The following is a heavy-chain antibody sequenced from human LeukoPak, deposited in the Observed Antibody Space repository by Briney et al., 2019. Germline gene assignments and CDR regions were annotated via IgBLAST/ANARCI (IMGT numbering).Heavy chain of an antibody. Sequence: GGSLRLSCAPSGFTFSTYAMNWVRQAPGKGLEWVAVIVGHGGGIHYADPVKGRFTISRDNSQNTMYLQMNDLRAEDTATYYCAKDRTPDGYYSIDFWGQGTLVTVSS. CDR1: GFTFSTYA. J-gene: IGHJ4*02. D-gene: IGHD2-21*01. CDR3: AKDRTPDGYYSIDF. V-gene: IGHV3-23*01. CDR2: IVGHGGGI.